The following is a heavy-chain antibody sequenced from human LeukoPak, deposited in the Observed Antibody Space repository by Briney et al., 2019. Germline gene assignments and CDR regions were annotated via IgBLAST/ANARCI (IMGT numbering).Heavy chain of an antibody. CDR2: ISSSGSTI. CDR3: ARVGGGGSGWYFDL. CDR1: GFTFSSYE. V-gene: IGHV3-48*03. Sequence: AGGSLRLSCAASGFTFSSYEMNWVRQAPGKGLEWVSYISSSGSTIYYADSVKGRFTISRDNAKNSLYLQMNSLRAEDTAVYYCARVGGGGSGWYFDLWGRGTLVTVSS. D-gene: IGHD3-16*01. J-gene: IGHJ2*01.